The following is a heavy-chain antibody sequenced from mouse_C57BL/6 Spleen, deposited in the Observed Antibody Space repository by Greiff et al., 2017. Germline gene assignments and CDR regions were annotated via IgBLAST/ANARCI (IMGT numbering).Heavy chain of an antibody. V-gene: IGHV14-3*01. CDR1: GFNIKNTY. J-gene: IGHJ2*01. CDR2: IDPANGNT. CDR3: ARGGYDGYYGYCDD. D-gene: IGHD2-3*01. Sequence: VHVKQSVAELVRPGASVKLSCTASGFNIKNTYMHWVKQRPEQGLEWIGRIDPANGNTKYAPKFQGKATITADTSSNTAYLQLSSVTSEDTAIYYGARGGYDGYYGYCDDWGQGTTLTVSS.